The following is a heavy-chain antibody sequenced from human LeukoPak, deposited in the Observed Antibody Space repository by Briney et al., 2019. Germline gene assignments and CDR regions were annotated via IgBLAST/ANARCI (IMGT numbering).Heavy chain of an antibody. D-gene: IGHD1-26*01. CDR1: GGSISSSSYY. CDR3: ARELVGATTFDY. J-gene: IGHJ4*02. V-gene: IGHV4-39*07. CDR2: IYYSGST. Sequence: SETLSLTCTVSGGSISSSSYYWGWIRQPPGKGLEWIGSIYYSGSTYYNPSLKSRVTISVDTSKNQFSLKLSSVTAADTAVYYCARELVGATTFDYWGQGTLVTVSS.